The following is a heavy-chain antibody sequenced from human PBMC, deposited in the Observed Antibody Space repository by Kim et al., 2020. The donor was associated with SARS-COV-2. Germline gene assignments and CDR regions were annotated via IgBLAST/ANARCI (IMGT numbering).Heavy chain of an antibody. Sequence: SETLSLTCAVYGGSFSGYYWSWIRQPPGKGLEWIGEINHSGSTNYNPSLKSRVTISVDTSKNQFSLKLSSVTAADTAVYYCARGGQQPSFDYWGQGTLVTVSS. CDR1: GGSFSGYY. D-gene: IGHD6-13*01. J-gene: IGHJ4*02. CDR2: INHSGST. CDR3: ARGGQQPSFDY. V-gene: IGHV4-34*01.